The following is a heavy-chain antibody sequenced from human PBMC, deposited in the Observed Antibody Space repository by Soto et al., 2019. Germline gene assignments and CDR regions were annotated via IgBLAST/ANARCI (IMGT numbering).Heavy chain of an antibody. V-gene: IGHV3-33*01. D-gene: IGHD6-13*01. CDR2: IWYDGSNK. CDR1: GFTFSSYG. Sequence: QVQLVESGGGVVQPGRSLRLSCAASGFTFSSYGMHWVRQAPGKGLEWVAVIWYDGSNKYYADSVKGRFTISRDNSKNTLYLQMNSLRAEDMAVYYCARDSGSAAAGIGGFDYWGQGTLVTVSS. J-gene: IGHJ4*02. CDR3: ARDSGSAAAGIGGFDY.